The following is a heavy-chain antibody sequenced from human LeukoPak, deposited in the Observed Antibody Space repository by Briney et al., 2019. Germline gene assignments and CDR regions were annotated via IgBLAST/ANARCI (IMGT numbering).Heavy chain of an antibody. CDR2: IIPIFGTA. Sequence: ASVKVPCKASGGTFSSYAISWVRQAPGQGLEWMGGIIPIFGTANYAQKFQGRVTITTDESTSTAYMELSSLRSEDTAVYYCAQLWPRGYNWFDPWGQGTLVTVSS. D-gene: IGHD5-18*01. V-gene: IGHV1-69*05. CDR1: GGTFSSYA. J-gene: IGHJ5*02. CDR3: AQLWPRGYNWFDP.